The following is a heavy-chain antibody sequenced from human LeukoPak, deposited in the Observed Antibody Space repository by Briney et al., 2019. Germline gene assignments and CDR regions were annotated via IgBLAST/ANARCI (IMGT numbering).Heavy chain of an antibody. CDR2: IYASGST. D-gene: IGHD3-10*01. J-gene: IGHJ4*02. CDR1: GGSINTGGYF. CDR3: ATGETMFRGGFKY. V-gene: IGHV4-61*02. Sequence: PSETLSLTCTVSGGSINTGGYFWTWIRQPAGKGLEYIGRIYASGSTHYNPSLKGRVTISSDTSKNQFSLRLTSVTAADTAFYFCATGETMFRGGFKYWGQGTRVTVSS.